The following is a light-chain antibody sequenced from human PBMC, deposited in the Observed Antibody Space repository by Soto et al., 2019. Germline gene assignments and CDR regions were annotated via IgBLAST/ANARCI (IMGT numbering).Light chain of an antibody. V-gene: IGKV1-39*01. CDR2: AAY. CDR1: QSISTY. CDR3: QQSYSIPRT. J-gene: IGKJ1*01. Sequence: DIQMTQSPSSLSASVGDRVTITCRASQSISTYLNWYQQRPGTAPKLLIYAAYNLQSGVPSRFIGRGSGTDFTLTISSLQPDDFATYFCQQSYSIPRTFGHGTKVDIK.